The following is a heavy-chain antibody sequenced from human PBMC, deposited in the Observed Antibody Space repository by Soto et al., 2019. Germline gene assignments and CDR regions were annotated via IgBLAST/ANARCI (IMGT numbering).Heavy chain of an antibody. V-gene: IGHV4-30-2*02. Sequence: SVTQCLTCAVAGGSISSGGYSWSWIRQPPGKGLEWIGYIYHSGSTNYNPSLKSRVAVSVDTSKNQFSLRLSSVTAADTAVYYCANRYYDGSGYLHDYWGQGILVTVSS. CDR3: ANRYYDGSGYLHDY. CDR2: IYHSGST. J-gene: IGHJ4*02. CDR1: GGSISSGGYS. D-gene: IGHD3-22*01.